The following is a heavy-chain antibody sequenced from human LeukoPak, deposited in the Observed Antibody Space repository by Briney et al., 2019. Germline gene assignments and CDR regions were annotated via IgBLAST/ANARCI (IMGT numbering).Heavy chain of an antibody. V-gene: IGHV3-7*01. CDR1: GISFSGSW. CDR3: TRNEH. J-gene: IGHJ4*02. CDR2: IKEDGSER. Sequence: PGGSLTLSCGGSGISFSGSWMSWVRQAPGKGPERVANIKEDGSERYYVGSVRGRFTISRDNAKNSLHLQMNSLRAEDTAVYYCTRNEHWGQGTLVTVSS.